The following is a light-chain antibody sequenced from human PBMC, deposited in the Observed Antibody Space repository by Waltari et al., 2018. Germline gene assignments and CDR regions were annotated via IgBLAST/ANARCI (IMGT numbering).Light chain of an antibody. J-gene: IGKJ1*01. CDR1: QSVSRT. V-gene: IGKV3-20*01. CDR2: GAS. CDR3: QHYVRLPAT. Sequence: EIVLTQSPGTLSLSPGERATLSCRASQSVSRTLAWYQQKPGQAPRLLIYGASTRATGIPERFSGGGSGTDFSLAISRLVPEDIAVYDCQHYVRLPATFGQGTKVEIE.